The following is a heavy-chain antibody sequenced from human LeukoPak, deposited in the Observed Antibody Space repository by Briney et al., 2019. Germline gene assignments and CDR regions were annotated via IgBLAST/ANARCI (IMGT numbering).Heavy chain of an antibody. Sequence: SETLSLTCTVSGGSISSYYWSWIRQPPGKGPEWIGYIYYSGGTNYNPSLKSRVTISVDTSKNQFSLKLSSVTAADTAVYYCTRWSIAYYYMDVWGKGTTVTISS. J-gene: IGHJ6*03. CDR3: TRWSIAYYYMDV. V-gene: IGHV4-59*01. CDR1: GGSISSYY. D-gene: IGHD2-15*01. CDR2: IYYSGGT.